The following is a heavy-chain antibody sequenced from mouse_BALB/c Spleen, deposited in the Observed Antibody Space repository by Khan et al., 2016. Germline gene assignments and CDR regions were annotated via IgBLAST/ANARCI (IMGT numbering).Heavy chain of an antibody. V-gene: IGHV3-2*02. J-gene: IGHJ2*01. Sequence: EVQLQESGPGLVKPSQSLSLTCTVTGYSITSDYAWNWIRQFPGNKLEWMGYISYSGSTSYNPSLKIRISITRETSKNQFFLQLNSVTTEDTATYYCARAIMANWGQGTTLTVSS. CDR1: GYSITSDYA. CDR2: ISYSGST. CDR3: ARAIMAN.